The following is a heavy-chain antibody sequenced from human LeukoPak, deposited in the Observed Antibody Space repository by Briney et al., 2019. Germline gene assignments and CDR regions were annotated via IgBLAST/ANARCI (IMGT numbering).Heavy chain of an antibody. CDR2: ISSSGSTI. V-gene: IGHV3-11*01. J-gene: IGHJ4*02. CDR3: ASYAVDDFWSGYSQYYFDY. Sequence: GGSLRLSCAASGFTFSDYYMSWIRQAPGKRLEWVSYISSSGSTIYYADSVKGRFTISRDNAKNSPYLQMNSLRAEDAAVYYCASYAVDDFWSGYSQYYFDYWGQGTLVTVSS. CDR1: GFTFSDYY. D-gene: IGHD3-3*01.